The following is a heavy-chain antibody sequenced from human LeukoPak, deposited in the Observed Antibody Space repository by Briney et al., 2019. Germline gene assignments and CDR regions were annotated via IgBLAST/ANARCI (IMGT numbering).Heavy chain of an antibody. CDR3: ARRLVGATNYFDY. CDR2: IDWDDDK. V-gene: IGHV2-70*01. J-gene: IGHJ4*02. Sequence: SGPTLLNPTQTLTLTCTFSGFSFNTSGMCVSWIRQPPGKALEWLTLIDWDDDKHYSTSLKTRLTISKDTSKNQVVLTMTNMDPVDTATYYCARRLVGATNYFDYWGQGTLVTVSS. CDR1: GFSFNTSGMC. D-gene: IGHD1-26*01.